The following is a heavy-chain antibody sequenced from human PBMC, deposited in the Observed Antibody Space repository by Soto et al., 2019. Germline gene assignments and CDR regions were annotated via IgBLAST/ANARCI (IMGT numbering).Heavy chain of an antibody. Sequence: PGGSLRLSCTASGFTFGDYAMSWFRQAPGKGLEWVGFIRSKAYGGTTEYGASVKGRFTISRDDSKSIAYLQMNSLKTEDTAVYYCTRDVRLHLVYGMDVWGQGTTVSVSS. CDR3: TRDVRLHLVYGMDV. V-gene: IGHV3-49*03. J-gene: IGHJ6*02. D-gene: IGHD4-4*01. CDR1: GFTFGDYA. CDR2: IRSKAYGGTT.